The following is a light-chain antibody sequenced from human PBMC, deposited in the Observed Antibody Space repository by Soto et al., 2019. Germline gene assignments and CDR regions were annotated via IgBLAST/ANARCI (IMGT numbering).Light chain of an antibody. V-gene: IGLV1-51*01. CDR1: SSNIGNNY. J-gene: IGLJ1*01. CDR2: DNN. Sequence: QSVLTQPPSVSAAPGQKVTISCSGSSSNIGNNYVSWYQQLPGTAPKLLIYDNNKRPSGIPDRFSDSKSGTSATLGITGLQTGDDADYYCGTWDSSLSAYVFGTGTKLTVL. CDR3: GTWDSSLSAYV.